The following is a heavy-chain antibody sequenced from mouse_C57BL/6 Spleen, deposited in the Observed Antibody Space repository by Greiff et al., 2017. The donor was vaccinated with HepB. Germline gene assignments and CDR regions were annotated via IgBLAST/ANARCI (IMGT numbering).Heavy chain of an antibody. CDR1: GYTFTDYN. J-gene: IGHJ1*03. D-gene: IGHD2-10*02. CDR2: INPNNGGT. V-gene: IGHV1-18*01. CDR3: ARSPSSYWYFDV. Sequence: EVQLVESGPELVKPGASVKIPCKASGYTFTDYNMDWVKQSHGKSLEWIGDINPNNGGTIYNQKFKGKATLTVDKSSSTAYMELRSLTSEDTAVYYCARSPSSYWYFDVWGTGTTVTVSS.